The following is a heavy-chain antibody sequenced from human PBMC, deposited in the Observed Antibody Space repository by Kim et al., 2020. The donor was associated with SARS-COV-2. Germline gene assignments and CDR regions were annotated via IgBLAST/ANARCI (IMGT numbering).Heavy chain of an antibody. CDR1: GFTFGDYA. Sequence: GGSLRLSCAASGFTFGDYAMHWVRQAPGKGLEWVSGISWNSGSIGYADSVKGRFTISRDNAKNSLYLQMNSLRAEDTALYYCAKDLLGGNGSGSYHYYYGMDVWGQGTTVTVSS. V-gene: IGHV3-9*01. CDR2: ISWNSGSI. D-gene: IGHD3-10*01. J-gene: IGHJ6*02. CDR3: AKDLLGGNGSGSYHYYYGMDV.